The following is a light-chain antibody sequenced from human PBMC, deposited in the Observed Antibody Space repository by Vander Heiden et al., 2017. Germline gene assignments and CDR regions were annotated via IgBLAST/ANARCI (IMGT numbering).Light chain of an antibody. V-gene: IGKV1D-13*01. CDR1: QGISSS. CDR2: AAS. J-gene: IGKJ3*01. Sequence: IQLTQSPCSLSESIGDRVTITCRARQGISSSLAWYQQKPVKVPNLLIFAASMLKSGVPSRFSGSGYGTDFTLTISSRQPEDFATYYCQQLDNSPLPFGHGTTVDIK. CDR3: QQLDNSPLP.